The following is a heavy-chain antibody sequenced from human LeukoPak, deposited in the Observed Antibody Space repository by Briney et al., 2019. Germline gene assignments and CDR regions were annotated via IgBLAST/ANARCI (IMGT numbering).Heavy chain of an antibody. V-gene: IGHV3-7*03. CDR2: IKEDGSER. CDR3: ARDVLGEPTYYFDY. D-gene: IGHD3-16*01. J-gene: IGHJ4*02. CDR1: GFTFSSYA. Sequence: GRSLRLSCAASGFTFSSYAMHWVRQTPGKGLEWVASIKEDGSERQYVDSVKGRFSISRDNTKGSLFLQLNSLRAEDTAVYYCARDVLGEPTYYFDYWGQGTLVTVSS.